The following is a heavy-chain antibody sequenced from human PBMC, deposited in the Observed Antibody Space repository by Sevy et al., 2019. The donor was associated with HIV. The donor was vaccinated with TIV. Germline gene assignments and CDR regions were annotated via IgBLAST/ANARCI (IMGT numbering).Heavy chain of an antibody. CDR1: GGTFSRYA. Sequence: ASVKVSCKASGGTFSRYAISWVRQAPGQGLEWMGGIIPIFGTANYAQKFQGRVTITADESTSTAYMELSSLRSEDTAVYYCASRGGHSDFDYWGQGTLVTVSS. V-gene: IGHV1-69*13. J-gene: IGHJ4*02. CDR2: IIPIFGTA. CDR3: ASRGGHSDFDY. D-gene: IGHD3-16*01.